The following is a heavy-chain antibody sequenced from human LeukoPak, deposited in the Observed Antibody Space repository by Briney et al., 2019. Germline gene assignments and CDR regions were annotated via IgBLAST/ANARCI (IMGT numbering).Heavy chain of an antibody. CDR2: ISSSSSYI. CDR3: ARGRGYCSGGSCYFYYFDY. Sequence: GGSLRLSCAASGFTFSSYSMNWVRQAPGKGLEWVSSISSSSSYIYYADSVKGRFTISRDNSKNTLYLQMNSLRAEDTAVYYCARGRGYCSGGSCYFYYFDYWGQGTLVTVSS. V-gene: IGHV3-21*01. CDR1: GFTFSSYS. J-gene: IGHJ4*02. D-gene: IGHD2-15*01.